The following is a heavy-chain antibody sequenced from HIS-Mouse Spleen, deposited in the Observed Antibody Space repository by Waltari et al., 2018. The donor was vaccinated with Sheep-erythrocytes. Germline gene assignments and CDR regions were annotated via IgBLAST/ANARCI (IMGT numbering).Heavy chain of an antibody. V-gene: IGHV3-30*04. CDR1: GFTFSSYA. D-gene: IGHD1-26*01. CDR2: ISYDGSNK. J-gene: IGHJ4*02. Sequence: QVQLVESGGGVVQPGRSLRLSCAASGFTFSSYAMHWVRQAPGKGLEWVAVISYDGSNKYYADSGKGRFTISRDNSKNTLYLQMNSLRAEDTAVYYCARVSAGELKYYFDYWGQGTLVTVSS. CDR3: ARVSAGELKYYFDY.